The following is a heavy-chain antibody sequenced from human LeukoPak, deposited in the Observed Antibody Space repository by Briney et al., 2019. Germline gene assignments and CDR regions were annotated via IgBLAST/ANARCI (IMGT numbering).Heavy chain of an antibody. CDR2: IYYSGTT. D-gene: IGHD2-15*01. CDR1: GGSISSSSYY. V-gene: IGHV4-39*07. CDR3: ARDGGGDSAVVKGRYYMDV. J-gene: IGHJ6*03. Sequence: SETLSLTCTVSGGSISSSSYYWGWIRQPPGKGLEWIGNIYYSGTTYYNPSLKSRVTISVDTSKSQFSLKVNSVTAADTAVYFCARDGGGDSAVVKGRYYMDVWGKGTTVTVSS.